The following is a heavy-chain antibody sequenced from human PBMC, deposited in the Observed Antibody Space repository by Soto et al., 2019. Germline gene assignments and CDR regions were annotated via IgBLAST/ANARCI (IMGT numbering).Heavy chain of an antibody. J-gene: IGHJ4*02. CDR2: IYYSGST. D-gene: IGHD3-22*01. V-gene: IGHV4-30-4*01. CDR3: AITHLMPPDSSGYYTGAFDY. Sequence: SETLSLTCTVSGGSISSGDYYWSWIRQPPGKGLEWIGYIYYSGSTYYNPSLKSRVTISVDTSKNQFSLKLSSVTAADTAVYYCAITHLMPPDSSGYYTGAFDYWGQGTLVTVSS. CDR1: GGSISSGDYY.